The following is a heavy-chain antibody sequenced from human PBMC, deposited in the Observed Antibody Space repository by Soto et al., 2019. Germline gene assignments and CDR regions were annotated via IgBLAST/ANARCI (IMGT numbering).Heavy chain of an antibody. J-gene: IGHJ2*01. V-gene: IGHV4-30-4*01. CDR3: ARGPLRHDYGDYGWYFDL. CDR1: GGSISSGDYY. Sequence: SETLSLTCTVSGGSISSGDYYWSWIRQPPGKGLEWIGYIYYSGSTYYNPSLKSRVTISVDTSKNQFSLKLSSVTVADTAVYYCARGPLRHDYGDYGWYFDLWGRGTLVTVSS. D-gene: IGHD4-17*01. CDR2: IYYSGST.